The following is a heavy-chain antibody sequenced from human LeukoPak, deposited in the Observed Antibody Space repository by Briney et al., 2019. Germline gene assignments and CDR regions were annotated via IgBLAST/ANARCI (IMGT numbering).Heavy chain of an antibody. J-gene: IGHJ4*02. D-gene: IGHD2-15*01. CDR2: IDPSDSYT. CDR1: GYSFTSYW. CDR3: ARESYCSGCSCYMNY. V-gene: IGHV5-10-1*01. Sequence: GESLRISCKGSGYSFTSYWISWVRQMPGKGLGWMGRIDPSDSYTNYSPSFQGHVTISADKSISTAYLQWSSLKASDTAMYYCARESYCSGCSCYMNYWGQGTLVTVPS.